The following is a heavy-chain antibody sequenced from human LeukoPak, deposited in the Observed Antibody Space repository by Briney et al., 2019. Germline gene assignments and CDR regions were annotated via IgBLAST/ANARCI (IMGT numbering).Heavy chain of an antibody. CDR1: GFMFSNYA. D-gene: IGHD5-18*01. CDR2: IPYDGDII. J-gene: IGHJ4*02. Sequence: GGSLRLSCAASGFMFSNYAMNWVRQAPGKGLEWVAVIPYDGDIIHYADSVKGRISISRDNSKNTLFLQMNSLRPEDTAVYHCARGRYSYEYFDYWGQGTLATVSS. CDR3: ARGRYSYEYFDY. V-gene: IGHV3-30*04.